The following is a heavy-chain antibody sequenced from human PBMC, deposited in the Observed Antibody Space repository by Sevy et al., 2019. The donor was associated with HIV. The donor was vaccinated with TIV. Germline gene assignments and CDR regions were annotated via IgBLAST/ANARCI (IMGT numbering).Heavy chain of an antibody. Sequence: GGSVRLSCAASEFIFTGYWMNWVRQAPGKGLEWVANIDQDGSDKRYVDSVRGRFTISRDNANNFLYLQMSSLRADDTAVYYCARAGGWGNINHSNQILDIWGHGTKVTVSS. CDR3: ARAGGWGNINHSNQILDI. V-gene: IGHV3-7*01. CDR1: EFIFTGYW. CDR2: IDQDGSDK. D-gene: IGHD3-16*01. J-gene: IGHJ3*02.